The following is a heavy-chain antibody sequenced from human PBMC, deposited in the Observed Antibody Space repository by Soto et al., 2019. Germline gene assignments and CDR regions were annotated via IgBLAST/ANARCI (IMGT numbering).Heavy chain of an antibody. CDR2: IWYDGSNK. Sequence: GGSLRHSCAASGFTFSSYGMHWVRQAPGKGLEWVAVIWYDGSNKYYADSVKGRFTISRDNSKNTLYLQMNSLRAEDTAVYYCARDTKYFVFWCGDHSYVLDFCGQGSTVLGSS. V-gene: IGHV3-33*01. CDR3: ARDTKYFVFWCGDHSYVLDF. CDR1: GFTFSSYG. D-gene: IGHD3-3*01. J-gene: IGHJ6*02.